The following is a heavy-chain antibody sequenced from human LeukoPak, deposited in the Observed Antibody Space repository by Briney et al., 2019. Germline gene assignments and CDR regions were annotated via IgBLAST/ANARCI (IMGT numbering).Heavy chain of an antibody. D-gene: IGHD2-2*03. CDR3: VKEVTGYGYFDY. CDR2: LNGGRT. CDR1: GFTFSNYA. J-gene: IGHJ4*02. Sequence: GGSLRLSCVASGFTFSNYAMSWVRQAPGKGLEWIAALNGGRTFFQDSVRGRFTISRDNSKNTLYLQLNSLRGDDTAEYYCVKEVTGYGYFDYWGRGTLVTVSS. V-gene: IGHV3-23*01.